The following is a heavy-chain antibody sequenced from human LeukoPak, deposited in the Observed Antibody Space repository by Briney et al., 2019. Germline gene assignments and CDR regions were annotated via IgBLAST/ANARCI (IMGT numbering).Heavy chain of an antibody. D-gene: IGHD4-17*01. J-gene: IGHJ4*02. V-gene: IGHV3-30-3*01. CDR1: GFTFSSYA. Sequence: GGSLRLSCAASGFTFSSYAMHWVRQAPGKGLEWVAVISYDGSNKYYADSVKGRFTISRDNSKNTLYLQMNSLRAEDTAVYYCAKSEDYGDYVSVPDYWGQGTLVTVSS. CDR2: ISYDGSNK. CDR3: AKSEDYGDYVSVPDY.